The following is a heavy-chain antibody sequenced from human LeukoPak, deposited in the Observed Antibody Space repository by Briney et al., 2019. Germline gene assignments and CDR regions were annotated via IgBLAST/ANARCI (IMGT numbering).Heavy chain of an antibody. CDR1: GYTFTSYY. V-gene: IGHV1-46*01. CDR3: ARESGGNPATSEDY. J-gene: IGHJ4*02. Sequence: ASVKVSCKASGYTFTSYYIHWVRQAPGQGLEWMGIIDPSGGSTNYAQKFQGRVTMTRDTSTSTVYMGLSSLRSEDTAVYYCARESGGNPATSEDYWGQGTLVTVSS. D-gene: IGHD4-23*01. CDR2: IDPSGGST.